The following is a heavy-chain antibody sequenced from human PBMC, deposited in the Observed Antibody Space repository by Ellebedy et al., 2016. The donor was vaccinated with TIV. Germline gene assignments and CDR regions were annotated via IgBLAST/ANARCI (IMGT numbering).Heavy chain of an antibody. CDR1: GGTFSSYA. CDR3: ASQSYSYGNYYGMDV. D-gene: IGHD5-18*01. CDR2: IIPIFGTA. J-gene: IGHJ6*02. Sequence: SVKVSCXASGGTFSSYAISWVRQAPGQGLEWMGGIIPIFGTANYAQKFQGRVTITADESTSTAYMELSSLRSEDTAVYYCASQSYSYGNYYGMDVWGQGTTVTVSS. V-gene: IGHV1-69*13.